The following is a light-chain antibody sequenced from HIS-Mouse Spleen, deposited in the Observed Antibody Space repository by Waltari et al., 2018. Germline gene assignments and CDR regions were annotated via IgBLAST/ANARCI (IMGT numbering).Light chain of an antibody. CDR1: QVISSY. CDR2: AAS. V-gene: IGKV1-9*01. Sequence: DIQLTQSPSFLSASVGDSVTLTCRASQVISSYLAWYQQKPGKATKLLIYAASTLQSGVPSRFSGSGSGTEFTLTISSLQPEDFATYYCQQLNSYPQETLGGGTKVEIK. J-gene: IGKJ4*01. CDR3: QQLNSYPQET.